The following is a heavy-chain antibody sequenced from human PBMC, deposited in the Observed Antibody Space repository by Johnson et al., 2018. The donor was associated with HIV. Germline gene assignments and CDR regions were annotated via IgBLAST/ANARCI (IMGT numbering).Heavy chain of an antibody. J-gene: IGHJ3*02. CDR3: ARDGDEFGDGYNPTEI. D-gene: IGHD5-24*01. V-gene: IGHV3-30*04. CDR2: ISYDGRNK. CDR1: GFTFSSHA. Sequence: QVQLVESGGGVVQPGRSLRLSCAASGFTFSSHAIHWVRQAPGKGLEWVAVISYDGRNKHYADSVKGRFTISRDDSKNTLYLQMNSLRAEDTAVYYCARDGDEFGDGYNPTEIWGQGTMVTVSS.